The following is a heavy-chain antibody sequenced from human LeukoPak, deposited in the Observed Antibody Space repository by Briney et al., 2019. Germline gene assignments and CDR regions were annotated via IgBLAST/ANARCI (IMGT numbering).Heavy chain of an antibody. D-gene: IGHD3-10*01. CDR2: ISYDGSNK. CDR1: GFTFSSYA. V-gene: IGHV3-30-3*01. CDR3: ARVPPNYYGSGSPFDAFDI. Sequence: PGGSLRLSCAASGFTFSSYAMHWVRQAPGKGLEWVAVISYDGSNKYYADSVKGRFTISRDNSKNTLYLQMNSLRAEDTAVYYCARVPPNYYGSGSPFDAFDIWGQGTMVTVSS. J-gene: IGHJ3*02.